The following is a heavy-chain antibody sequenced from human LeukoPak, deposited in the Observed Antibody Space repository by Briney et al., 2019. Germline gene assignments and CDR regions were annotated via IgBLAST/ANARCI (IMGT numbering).Heavy chain of an antibody. J-gene: IGHJ6*02. CDR2: ISSSSSYI. V-gene: IGHV3-21*01. D-gene: IGHD3-9*01. Sequence: GGSLRLSCAASGFTFSSYSMNWVRQAPGKGLEWVSSISSSSSYIYYADSVKGRFTISRDNAKNSLYLQMNSLRAEDTAVYYCARVLLRYFDWPLGYYGMDVWGRGTTVTVSS. CDR3: ARVLLRYFDWPLGYYGMDV. CDR1: GFTFSSYS.